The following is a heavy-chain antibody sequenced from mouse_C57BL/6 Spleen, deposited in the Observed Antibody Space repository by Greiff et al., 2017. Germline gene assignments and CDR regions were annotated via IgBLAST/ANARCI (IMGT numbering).Heavy chain of an antibody. CDR3: AGHSLTYCFDY. D-gene: IGHD6-1*01. J-gene: IGHJ2*01. CDR2: ISGGGGNT. V-gene: IGHV5-9*01. Sequence: EVKLVESGGGLVKPGGSLKLSCAASGFTFSSYTMSWVRQTPEKRLEWVATISGGGGNTYYPDSVKGRFTISRDNAKNTLYLQMSSLRSEDTALYYCAGHSLTYCFDYWGQGTTLTVSS. CDR1: GFTFSSYT.